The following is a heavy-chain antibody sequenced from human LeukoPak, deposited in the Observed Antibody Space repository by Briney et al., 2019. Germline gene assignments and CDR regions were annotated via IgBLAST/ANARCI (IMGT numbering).Heavy chain of an antibody. CDR1: GFTFSNFA. J-gene: IGHJ2*01. CDR2: IKQDGSER. V-gene: IGHV3-7*01. CDR3: ARGNWYFGL. Sequence: GGSLKLSCAASGFTFSNFAMNWVRQAPGKGLEWVANIKQDGSERYYVDSVKGRFTISRDNAKNSLYLQMNSLRAEDTAVYYCARGNWYFGLWGCGTLVTVSS.